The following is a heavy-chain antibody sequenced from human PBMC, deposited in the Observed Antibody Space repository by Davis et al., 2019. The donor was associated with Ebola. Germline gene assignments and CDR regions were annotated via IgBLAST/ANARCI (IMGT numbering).Heavy chain of an antibody. CDR2: ISSSSSYI. J-gene: IGHJ4*02. V-gene: IGHV3-21*01. Sequence: PGGSLRLSCAASGFTFSSYSMNWVRQAPGKGLEWVSSISSSSSYIYYADSVKGRFTISRDNAKNSLYLQMNSLRAEDTAVYYCARPGGRSGSFHFDYWGQGTLVTVSS. CDR3: ARPGGRSGSFHFDY. CDR1: GFTFSSYS. D-gene: IGHD1-26*01.